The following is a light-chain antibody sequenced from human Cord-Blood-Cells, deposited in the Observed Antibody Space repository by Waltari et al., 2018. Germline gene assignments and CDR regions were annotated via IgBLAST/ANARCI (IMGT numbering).Light chain of an antibody. Sequence: EIVLTQSPATLSLSPGERATLSCRAIQSVSSYLAGYQQKPGQAPRLLIYDASNRATGIPARFSGSGSGTDFTLTISSLEPEDFAVYYCQQRSNWPPLTFGGGTKVEIK. CDR3: QQRSNWPPLT. V-gene: IGKV3-11*01. CDR1: QSVSSY. CDR2: DAS. J-gene: IGKJ4*01.